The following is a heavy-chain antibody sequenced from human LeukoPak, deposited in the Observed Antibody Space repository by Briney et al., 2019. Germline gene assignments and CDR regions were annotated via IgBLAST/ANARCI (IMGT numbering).Heavy chain of an antibody. D-gene: IGHD5-24*01. Sequence: GGSLRLSCAASGFPFSRDGMHWVRQAPGKGLVWVSRINSDGTSTIYASFVNGRFTIYRDNAKNTLYLQMNSLRAEDTAVYYCARMASGVTWYWGQGTLVTVSS. CDR1: GFPFSRDG. CDR3: ARMASGVTWY. CDR2: INSDGTST. V-gene: IGHV3-74*01. J-gene: IGHJ4*02.